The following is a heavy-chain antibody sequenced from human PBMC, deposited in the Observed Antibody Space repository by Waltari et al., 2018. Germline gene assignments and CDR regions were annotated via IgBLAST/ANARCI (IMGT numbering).Heavy chain of an antibody. CDR3: VRRPLDWQFDV. V-gene: IGHV4-39*01. Sequence: QLQLQESGPRLVKPSESLSLTCSVSGDSVTNTDHYWGWVRRSPGKGLEWIGSIQFSGRTYYIPSLRSRLTIAVDTSKNRFSLNLTAMTVADAAVYYWVRRPLDWQFDVWGRGTLVSVSS. CDR2: IQFSGRT. CDR1: GDSVTNTDHY. J-gene: IGHJ2*01.